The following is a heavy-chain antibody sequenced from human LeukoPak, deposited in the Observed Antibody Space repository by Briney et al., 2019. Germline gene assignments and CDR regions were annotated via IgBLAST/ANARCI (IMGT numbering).Heavy chain of an antibody. CDR3: ARVSRPRGQLLDYYMDV. CDR2: ISSSSSYI. D-gene: IGHD5-18*01. J-gene: IGHJ6*03. V-gene: IGHV3-21*01. CDR1: GFTFSSYG. Sequence: PGGSLRLSCAASGFTFSSYGMHWVRQAPGKRLEWVSSISSSSSYIYYADSVKGRFTISRDNAKNSLYLQMNSLRAEDTAVYYCARVSRPRGQLLDYYMDVWGKGTTVTVSS.